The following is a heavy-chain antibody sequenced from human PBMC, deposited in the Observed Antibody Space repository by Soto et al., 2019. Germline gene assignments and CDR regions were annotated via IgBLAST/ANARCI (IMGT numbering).Heavy chain of an antibody. V-gene: IGHV4-34*01. D-gene: IGHD6-19*01. J-gene: IGHJ5*02. CDR1: GGSFSGYY. CDR3: ARGLSGGWVRASRFDP. Sequence: SETLSLTCAVYGGSFSGYYWSWIRQPPGKGLEWIGEINHSGSTNYNPSLKSRVTISVDTSKNQFSLKLSSVTAADTAVYYCARGLSGGWVRASRFDPSGQGTLLTVSS. CDR2: INHSGST.